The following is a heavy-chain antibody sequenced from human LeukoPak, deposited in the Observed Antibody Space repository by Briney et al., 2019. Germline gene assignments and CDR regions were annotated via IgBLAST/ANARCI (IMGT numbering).Heavy chain of an antibody. Sequence: XASVTVSCKASGYTFTTYYMHWVRQAPGQGLEGMGWINPNSGGTNYAQNFQGRVTMPRDTSISTAYMDLSRLRSDDTAVYYCARDEPHGSGSYGLDCWGQGTLVTVSS. J-gene: IGHJ4*02. D-gene: IGHD3-10*01. CDR3: ARDEPHGSGSYGLDC. V-gene: IGHV1-2*02. CDR2: INPNSGGT. CDR1: GYTFTTYY.